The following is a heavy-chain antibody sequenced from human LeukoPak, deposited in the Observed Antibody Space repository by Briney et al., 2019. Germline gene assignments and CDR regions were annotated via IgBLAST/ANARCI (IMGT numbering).Heavy chain of an antibody. J-gene: IGHJ4*02. V-gene: IGHV4-39*07. Sequence: SETLSLTCTVSGGSISSSSYYWSWIRQPPGKGLEWIGEINHSGSTNYNPSLKSRVTISVDTSKNQFSLKLSSVTAADTAVYYCARLLGEYGSGSYEEFDYWGQGTLVTVSS. CDR1: GGSISSSSYY. D-gene: IGHD3-10*01. CDR2: INHSGST. CDR3: ARLLGEYGSGSYEEFDY.